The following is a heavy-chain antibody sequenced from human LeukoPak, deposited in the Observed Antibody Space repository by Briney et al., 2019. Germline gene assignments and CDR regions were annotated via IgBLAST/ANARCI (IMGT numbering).Heavy chain of an antibody. D-gene: IGHD3/OR15-3a*01. J-gene: IGHJ4*02. CDR1: GFPFSAYA. CDR3: AKDLSSGTGRGFDY. CDR2: IRGSGETT. Sequence: GGSMRLSCVASGFPFSAYAMSWVRQAPGEGLEWVSGIRGSGETTYYAESVKGRFIIQRDNSKNTLYLQMNSLRAEDTALYYCAKDLSSGTGRGFDYWGQGTLVTVSS. V-gene: IGHV3-23*01.